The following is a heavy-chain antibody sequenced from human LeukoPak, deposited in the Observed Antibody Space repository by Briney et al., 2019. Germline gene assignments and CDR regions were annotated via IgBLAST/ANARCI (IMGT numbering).Heavy chain of an antibody. CDR2: INHSGST. J-gene: IGHJ4*02. D-gene: IGHD4-17*01. Sequence: PSETLSLTCAVYGGSFSGYYWSWIRQPPGKGLEWIGEINHSGSTNYNPSLKSRVTISVDTSKNQFSLKLSSVTAADTAVYYCARGEDYGDYRTFDYWGQGTLVTVSS. CDR1: GGSFSGYY. V-gene: IGHV4-34*01. CDR3: ARGEDYGDYRTFDY.